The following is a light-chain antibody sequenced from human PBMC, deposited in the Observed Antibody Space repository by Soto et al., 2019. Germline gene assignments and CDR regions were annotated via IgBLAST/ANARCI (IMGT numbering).Light chain of an antibody. CDR3: SSYTSITTVV. CDR1: STDVGGYNY. V-gene: IGLV2-14*01. J-gene: IGLJ2*01. Sequence: QSALTQPASVSGSPGQSITISCTGASTDVGGYNYVSWYQQHPGKAPKLLISEVSNRPSGVSDRFSGSRSGTTVSLTISGLQTEDEADYYCSSYTSITTVVFGGGTKLTVL. CDR2: EVS.